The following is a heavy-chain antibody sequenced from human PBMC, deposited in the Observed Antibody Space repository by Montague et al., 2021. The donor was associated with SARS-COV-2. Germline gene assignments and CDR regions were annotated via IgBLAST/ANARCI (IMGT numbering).Heavy chain of an antibody. CDR1: GGSFSGYY. CDR3: ARVRYYGSMASVGMDV. Sequence: SETLSLTCAVYGGSFSGYYWSWIRQPPGKGLEWIGEINHSGSTNYNPSLKSRVTISVDTSKNQFSLKLSSVTAADTAVYYCARVRYYGSMASVGMDVWGQGTTVTVPS. D-gene: IGHD3-10*01. CDR2: INHSGST. V-gene: IGHV4-34*01. J-gene: IGHJ6*02.